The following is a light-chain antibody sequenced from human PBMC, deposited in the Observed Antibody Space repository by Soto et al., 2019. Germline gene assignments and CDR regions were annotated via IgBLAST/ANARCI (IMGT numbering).Light chain of an antibody. CDR3: QQLNSYPYT. J-gene: IGKJ2*01. Sequence: DIQLTQSTSFLSPSVGDRVTITCRASQDMNRDLAWYHQRPGTAPKLLIYAASILQSGVPSRFSGSGSGTLFTLTITSLQREDLGTYFCQQLNSYPYTFGQGTKL. CDR2: AAS. V-gene: IGKV1-9*01. CDR1: QDMNRD.